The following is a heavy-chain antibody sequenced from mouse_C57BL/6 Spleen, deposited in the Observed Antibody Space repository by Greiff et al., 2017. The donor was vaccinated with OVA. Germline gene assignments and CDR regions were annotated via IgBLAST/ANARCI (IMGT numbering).Heavy chain of an antibody. V-gene: IGHV1-59*01. CDR3: ERVGAYYGSSYFDY. CDR2: IDPSDSYT. J-gene: IGHJ2*01. CDR1: GYTFTSYW. Sequence: VQLQQPGAELVRPGTSVKLSCKASGYTFTSYWMHWVKQRPGQGLEWIGVIDPSDSYTNYNQKFKGKATLTVDTSSSTAYMQLSSLTSEDSAFYYCERVGAYYGSSYFDYWGQGTTLTVSS. D-gene: IGHD1-1*01.